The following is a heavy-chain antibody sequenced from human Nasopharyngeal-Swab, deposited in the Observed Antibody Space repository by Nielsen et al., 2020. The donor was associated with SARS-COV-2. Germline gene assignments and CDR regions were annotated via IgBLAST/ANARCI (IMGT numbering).Heavy chain of an antibody. CDR3: ARATYYYDSSGYSQGKVFDY. CDR1: GFSLSTSGMC. J-gene: IGHJ4*02. Sequence: SGPTLVKPTQTLTLTCTFSGFSLSTSGMCVSWIRQPPGKALEWLARIDWGDDKYYSTSLKTRLTISKDTSKNQVVLTMTNMDPVDTATYYCARATYYYDSSGYSQGKVFDYWGQGTLVTVSS. V-gene: IGHV2-70*11. D-gene: IGHD3-22*01. CDR2: IDWGDDK.